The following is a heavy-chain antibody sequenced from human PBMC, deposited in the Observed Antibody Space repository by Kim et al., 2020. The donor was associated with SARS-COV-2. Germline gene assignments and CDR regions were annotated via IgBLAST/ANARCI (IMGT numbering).Heavy chain of an antibody. D-gene: IGHD1-26*01. CDR1: GGTFSIYS. V-gene: IGHV1-69*13. J-gene: IGHJ6*02. Sequence: SVKVSCKASGGTFSIYSLSWVRQAPGQGLEWMGGIIPIFGTANYAQKFQGRVTITADESTSTAYMDLSSLRSEDTAVYFCARGERISFGLGHPRYGMDVWGQGTTVTVSS. CDR3: ARGERISFGLGHPRYGMDV. CDR2: IIPIFGTA.